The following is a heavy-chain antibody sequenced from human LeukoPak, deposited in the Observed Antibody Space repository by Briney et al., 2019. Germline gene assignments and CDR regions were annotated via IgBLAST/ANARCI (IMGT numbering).Heavy chain of an antibody. CDR3: AELGITMIGGV. Sequence: GGSLRLSCAASGFTFSTFAMIWVRQPPGKGLEWVSSIFPSGGEIHYADSVRGRFTISRDNSKSTLSLQMNSLRAEDRAVYYCAELGITMIGGVWGKGTTVTISS. D-gene: IGHD3-10*02. J-gene: IGHJ6*04. V-gene: IGHV3-23*01. CDR2: IFPSGGEI. CDR1: GFTFSTFA.